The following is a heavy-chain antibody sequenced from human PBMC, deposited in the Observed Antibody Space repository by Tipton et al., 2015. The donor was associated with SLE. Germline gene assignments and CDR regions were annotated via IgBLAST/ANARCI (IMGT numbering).Heavy chain of an antibody. CDR1: GGSISSSSYY. Sequence: TLSLTCTVSGGSISSSSYYWGWIRQPPGKGLEWIGSIYYSGSTYYNPSLKSRVTISVDTSKNQFSLKLSSVTAADTAAYYCARQGPGDYYDSSGYYQGWYFDLWGRGTLVTVSS. J-gene: IGHJ2*01. CDR3: ARQGPGDYYDSSGYYQGWYFDL. V-gene: IGHV4-39*01. CDR2: IYYSGST. D-gene: IGHD3-22*01.